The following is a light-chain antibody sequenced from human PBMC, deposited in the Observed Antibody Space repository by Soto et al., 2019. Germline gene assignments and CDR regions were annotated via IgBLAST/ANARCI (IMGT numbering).Light chain of an antibody. CDR2: GAS. V-gene: IGKV3-20*01. J-gene: IGKJ1*01. Sequence: EIVLTQSPGTLSLSPGERATLSCRASQSVSSSYLAWYQQKPRQAPRLLIYGASSRATGIQDRFSGSGSGTDFTLTISRLEPEDFAVYYGQQYGSSPLWTFGQGTKVEIK. CDR1: QSVSSSY. CDR3: QQYGSSPLWT.